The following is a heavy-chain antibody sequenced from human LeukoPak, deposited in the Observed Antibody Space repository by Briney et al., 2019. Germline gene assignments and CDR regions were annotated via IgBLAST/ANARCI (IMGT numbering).Heavy chain of an antibody. CDR2: INHSGST. J-gene: IGHJ6*03. Sequence: SETLSLTCAVYGWPFNGYYWSWLRQPPGKGLEWIGEINHSGSTNYNPPLESRVTLSVDTSKKQFVFTLDSVDGADNAVYYCARVSVYAIYYYYYYMDVWGKGTTVTVSS. CDR3: ARVSVYAIYYYYYYMDV. D-gene: IGHD5/OR15-5a*01. V-gene: IGHV4-34*01. CDR1: GWPFNGYY.